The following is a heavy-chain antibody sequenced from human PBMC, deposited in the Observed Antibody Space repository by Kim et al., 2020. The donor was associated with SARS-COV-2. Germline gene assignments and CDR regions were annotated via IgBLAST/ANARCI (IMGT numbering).Heavy chain of an antibody. CDR3: ARDLVAGDH. D-gene: IGHD6-19*01. V-gene: IGHV1-46*01. J-gene: IGHJ4*02. Sequence: ASAKVSCKASGYTFTSYYMHWVRQAPGQGLEWMAIINPSGGSTNYAQKFQGRVIMTRDTSTSTVYMELSSLRSEDTAVYYCARDLVAGDHWGQGTLVTVSS. CDR1: GYTFTSYY. CDR2: INPSGGST.